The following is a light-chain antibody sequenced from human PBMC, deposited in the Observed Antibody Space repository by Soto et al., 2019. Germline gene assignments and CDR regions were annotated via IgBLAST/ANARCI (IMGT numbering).Light chain of an antibody. J-gene: IGKJ1*01. CDR3: QQRSNWPWT. CDR2: DAS. V-gene: IGKV3-11*01. Sequence: EIVLTQSPATLSLSPGERATLSCRASQSVSSYLAWYQQKPGQAPRPLIYDASNRATGIPARFSGSVSGTDCTITISSLETEDGAVYYCQQRSNWPWTFGQGTKVDIK. CDR1: QSVSSY.